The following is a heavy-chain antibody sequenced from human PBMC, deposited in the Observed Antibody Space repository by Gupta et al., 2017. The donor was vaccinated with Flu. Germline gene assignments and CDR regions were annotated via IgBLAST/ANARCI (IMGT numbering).Heavy chain of an antibody. CDR3: ARGAGATMINYYYAMDV. CDR1: GFPFSDYY. J-gene: IGHJ6*02. V-gene: IGHV3-72*01. CDR2: ARDKANSHTT. Sequence: EVQLVESGGGLVQPGGSLRLSCAASGFPFSDYYMDWVRQAPGEGLEWVARARDKANSHTTEYAASVKGRFTISRDDSKNSLYLQMNSLKTEDTAVYYCARGAGATMINYYYAMDVWGQGTTVTVSS. D-gene: IGHD3-22*01.